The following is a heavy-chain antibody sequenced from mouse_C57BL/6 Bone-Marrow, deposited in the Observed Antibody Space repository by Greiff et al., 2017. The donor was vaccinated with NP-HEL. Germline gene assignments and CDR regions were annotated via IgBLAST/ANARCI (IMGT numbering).Heavy chain of an antibody. V-gene: IGHV2-2*01. Sequence: VKLMESGPGLVQPSQSLSITCTVSGFSLTSYGVHWVRQSPGKGLEWLGVIWSGGSTDYNAAFISRLSISKDNSKSQVFFKMNSLQADDTAIYYCARGNYYGRLYFDYWGQGTTLTVSS. CDR3: ARGNYYGRLYFDY. CDR1: GFSLTSYG. CDR2: IWSGGST. D-gene: IGHD1-1*01. J-gene: IGHJ2*01.